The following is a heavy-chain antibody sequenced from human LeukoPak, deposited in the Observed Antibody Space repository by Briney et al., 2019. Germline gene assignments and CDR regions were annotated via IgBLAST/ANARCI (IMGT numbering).Heavy chain of an antibody. Sequence: ASVKVSCKASGYTFTGYYMHWVRQAPGQGLEWMGWTNPNSGGTNYAQKFQGRVTMTRDTSISTAYMELSRLRSDDTAVYYCARAGGRLEYDYVWGSSQTPYLQYWGQGTLVTVSS. V-gene: IGHV1-2*02. J-gene: IGHJ4*02. D-gene: IGHD3-16*01. CDR1: GYTFTGYY. CDR3: ARAGGRLEYDYVWGSSQTPYLQY. CDR2: TNPNSGGT.